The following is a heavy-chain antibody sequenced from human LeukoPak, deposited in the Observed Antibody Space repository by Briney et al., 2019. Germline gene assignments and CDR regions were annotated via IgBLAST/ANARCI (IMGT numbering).Heavy chain of an antibody. CDR1: GFTFSSYW. J-gene: IGHJ5*01. CDR2: IDSGGSNT. Sequence: GGSLRLSCTASGFTFSSYWMHWVRQAPGKGLVWVSRIDSGGSNTYYADSVKGRVTISRDNAKNTLYLEMNNLRDEDTAVYYCTRDRSYSSDSWGQGTLVTVSS. CDR3: TRDRSYSSDS. D-gene: IGHD2-21*01. V-gene: IGHV3-74*01.